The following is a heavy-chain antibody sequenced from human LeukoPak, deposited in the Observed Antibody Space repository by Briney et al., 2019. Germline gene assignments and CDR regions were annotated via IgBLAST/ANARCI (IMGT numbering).Heavy chain of an antibody. D-gene: IGHD5-18*01. J-gene: IGHJ5*02. CDR1: GYTFTSYY. CDR3: APDTRTGWFDP. Sequence: ASVKVSCKASGYTFTSYYMHWVRQAPGQGLEWMGIINPSGGSTSYAQKFQGRVTMTRDTSTSTVYMELSSLRSDDTAVYYCAPDTRTGWFDPWGQGTLVTVSS. V-gene: IGHV1-46*03. CDR2: INPSGGST.